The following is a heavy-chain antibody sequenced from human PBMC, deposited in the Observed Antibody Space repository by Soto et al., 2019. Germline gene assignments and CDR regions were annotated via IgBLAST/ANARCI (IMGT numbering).Heavy chain of an antibody. Sequence: ESGGGLVQPGGSLRLSCAASGFTFSSYGMNWVRQAPGKGLEWISYISGSSIFVYYADSVKGRFTISRDNAKNSLYLQMNSLRDEDTAVYYCARDSAPPIAVAGTFFFFDDWGQGTLVTVSS. J-gene: IGHJ4*02. CDR1: GFTFSSYG. CDR2: ISGSSIFV. CDR3: ARDSAPPIAVAGTFFFFDD. V-gene: IGHV3-48*02. D-gene: IGHD6-19*01.